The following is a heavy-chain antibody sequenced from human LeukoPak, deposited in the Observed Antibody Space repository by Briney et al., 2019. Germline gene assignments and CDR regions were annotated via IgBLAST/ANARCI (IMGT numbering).Heavy chain of an antibody. D-gene: IGHD4-23*01. CDR2: IWYDGSNK. Sequence: GGSLRLSCAAPGFTFSSYGMHWVRQAPGKGLEWVAVIWYDGSNKYYADSVKGRFTISRDNSKNTLYLQMNSLRAEDTAVYYCARDMTGGNDFDYWGQGTLVTVSS. J-gene: IGHJ4*02. V-gene: IGHV3-33*01. CDR3: ARDMTGGNDFDY. CDR1: GFTFSSYG.